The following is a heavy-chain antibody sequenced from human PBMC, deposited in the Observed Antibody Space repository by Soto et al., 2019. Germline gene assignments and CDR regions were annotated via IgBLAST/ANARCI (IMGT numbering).Heavy chain of an antibody. CDR3: ARQSSSWSNYYGMDV. J-gene: IGHJ6*02. V-gene: IGHV3-7*05. CDR2: IKQDGSEK. D-gene: IGHD6-13*01. Sequence: GGSLRLSCAASGFTFSSYWMSWVRQAPGKGLEWVANIKQDGSEKYYVDSVKGRFTISRDNAKNSLYLQMNSLRAEDTAVYYCARQSSSWSNYYGMDVWGQGTTVTVSS. CDR1: GFTFSSYW.